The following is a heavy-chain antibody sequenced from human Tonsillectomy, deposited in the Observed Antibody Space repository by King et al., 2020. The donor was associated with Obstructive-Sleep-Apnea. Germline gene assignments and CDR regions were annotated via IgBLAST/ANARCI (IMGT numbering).Heavy chain of an antibody. CDR1: GFTFSSYW. J-gene: IGHJ4*02. D-gene: IGHD3-16*02. Sequence: VQLVESGGGLVQPGGSLRLSCAASGFTFSSYWMSWVREAPGKGLEWVANIKQDGSEKYYVDSVKGRFTISRDNAQNSLYLQMNSLRAEDTAVYYCARDLALYDYVWGSYRSYFDYWGQGTLVTVSS. CDR2: IKQDGSEK. V-gene: IGHV3-7*03. CDR3: ARDLALYDYVWGSYRSYFDY.